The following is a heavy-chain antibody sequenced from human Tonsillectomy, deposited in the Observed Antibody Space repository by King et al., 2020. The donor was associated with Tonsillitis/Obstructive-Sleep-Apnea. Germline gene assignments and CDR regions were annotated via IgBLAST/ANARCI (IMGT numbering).Heavy chain of an antibody. CDR1: GYSFISYY. D-gene: IGHD3-3*01. V-gene: IGHV1-46*01. CDR3: ATQRVYDFWSGFYGPPDDDAFVI. J-gene: IGHJ3*02. Sequence: QLVQSGAEVKKPGASVKVSCKASGYSFISYYMHWVRQAPGQGLEWMGIINPSGGSTNYAQKFQGRVTMTRDTSTSTVYMELSSLRSEDTAVYYCATQRVYDFWSGFYGPPDDDAFVIWGQGTMVTVSS. CDR2: INPSGGST.